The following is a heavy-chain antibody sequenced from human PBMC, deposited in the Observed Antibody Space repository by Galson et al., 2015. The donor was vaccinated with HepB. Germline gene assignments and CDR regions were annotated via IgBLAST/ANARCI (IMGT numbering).Heavy chain of an antibody. D-gene: IGHD3-10*01. J-gene: IGHJ4*02. CDR2: IYPGDSDT. CDR3: ARRDLGYGSGSLVEY. V-gene: IGHV5-51*01. CDR1: GYSFPSYW. Sequence: QSGAEVKKPGESLKISCKGSGYSFPSYWIGWVRQMPGKGLEWMGIIYPGDSDTRYSPSFQGQVTISADKSISTAYLQWSSLKASDTAMYYCARRDLGYGSGSLVEYWGQGTLVTVSS.